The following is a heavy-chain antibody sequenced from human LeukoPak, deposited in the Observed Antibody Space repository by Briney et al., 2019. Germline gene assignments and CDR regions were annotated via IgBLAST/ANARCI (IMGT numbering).Heavy chain of an antibody. CDR2: ISAYNGNT. J-gene: IGHJ5*02. D-gene: IGHD6-6*01. Sequence: ASVKVSCKASGYTFTSYTISWVRQAPGQGLEWMGWISAYNGNTNYAQKLQGRVTMTTDTSTSTAHMELRSLRSDDTAVYYCARGASESSSSSWWFDPWGQGTLVTVSS. CDR1: GYTFTSYT. V-gene: IGHV1-18*01. CDR3: ARGASESSSSSWWFDP.